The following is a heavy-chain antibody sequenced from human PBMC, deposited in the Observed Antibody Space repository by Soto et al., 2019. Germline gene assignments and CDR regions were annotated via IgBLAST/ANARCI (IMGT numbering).Heavy chain of an antibody. CDR3: ARFSGWYSAFDY. D-gene: IGHD6-19*01. J-gene: IGHJ4*02. CDR2: IYYSGST. CDR1: GGSISSYY. V-gene: IGHV4-59*01. Sequence: PSETLSLTYTVSGGSISSYYWSWIRQPPGKGLEWIGYIYYSGSTNYNPSLKSRVTISVDTSKTEFSLKLHSVTTADTAVYYCARFSGWYSAFDYWGQGTPVTVSS.